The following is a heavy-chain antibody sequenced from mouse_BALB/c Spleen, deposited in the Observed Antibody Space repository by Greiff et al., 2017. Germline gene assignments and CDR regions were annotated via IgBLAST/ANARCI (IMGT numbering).Heavy chain of an antibody. CDR1: GYSITSDYA. CDR2: ISYSGST. Sequence: EVMLVESGPGLVKPSQSLSLTCTVTGYSITSDYAWNWIRQFPGNKLEWMGYISYSGSTSYNPSLKSRISITRDTSKNQFFLQLNSVTTEDTATYYCGRGIPEKNWGQGTLVTVSA. CDR3: GRGIPEKN. V-gene: IGHV3-2*02. J-gene: IGHJ3*01.